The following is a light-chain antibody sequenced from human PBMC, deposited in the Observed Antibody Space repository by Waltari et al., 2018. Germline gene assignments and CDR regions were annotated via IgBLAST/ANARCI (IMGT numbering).Light chain of an antibody. CDR2: DVI. V-gene: IGLV2-23*02. CDR3: CSYAGDKTLV. J-gene: IGLJ2*01. Sequence: QSALTQPASVSGSPGPSITISCTGSTNDVGGYDYVPWYQQYPGRAPQLVIYDVIKRPSRVSFRFSGSKSGNTASLTISGLQAEDEADYFCCSYAGDKTLVFGGGTKLTVL. CDR1: TNDVGGYDY.